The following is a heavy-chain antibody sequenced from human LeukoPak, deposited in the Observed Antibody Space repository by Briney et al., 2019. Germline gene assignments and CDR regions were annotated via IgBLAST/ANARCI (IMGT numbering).Heavy chain of an antibody. Sequence: ASVKVSCKASGFTFTDYFMHWVRQAPGQGLEWMGWINPHSGGTNYAQQFQGRVTMTRDTSISTAYMELSRLRSDDTAVYYCATVGAAARGGYWGQGTLVTVSS. CDR1: GFTFTDYF. CDR3: ATVGAAARGGY. CDR2: INPHSGGT. V-gene: IGHV1-2*02. D-gene: IGHD6-13*01. J-gene: IGHJ4*02.